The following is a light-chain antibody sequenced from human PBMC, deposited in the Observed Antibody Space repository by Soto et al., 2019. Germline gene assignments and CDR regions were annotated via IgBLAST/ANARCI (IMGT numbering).Light chain of an antibody. CDR1: NSAVGNYNL. CDR3: CSYADTTGAVM. Sequence: QSALTQPASVSGSPGQSITISCTGSNSAVGNYNLVSWHQQRPGEAPKLIIYEASRRPSGVSRRFSGSKSGNTASLTISGLQAEDEADYYCCSYADTTGAVMFGGGTKVTVL. CDR2: EAS. J-gene: IGLJ3*02. V-gene: IGLV2-23*01.